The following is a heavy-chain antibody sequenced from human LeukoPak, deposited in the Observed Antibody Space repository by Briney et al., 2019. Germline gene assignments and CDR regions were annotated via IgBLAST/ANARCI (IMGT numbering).Heavy chain of an antibody. CDR1: GFTFDDYG. V-gene: IGHV3-20*04. D-gene: IGHD2-2*01. CDR2: INWNGGST. CDR3: AREGYCSTTSCAYGMDV. J-gene: IGHJ6*02. Sequence: GGSLRLSCAASGFTFDDYGLSGGGRVPGKGLEWVSGINWNGGSTGYADSVKGPFTISRDNAKNSLYLQMNSLRAEDTAFYYCAREGYCSTTSCAYGMDVWSQGTTVTVSS.